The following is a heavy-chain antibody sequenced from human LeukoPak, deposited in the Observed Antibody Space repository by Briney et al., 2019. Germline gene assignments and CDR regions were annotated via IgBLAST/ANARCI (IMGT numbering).Heavy chain of an antibody. Sequence: GASVKVSCKASGYTFTGYYMHWVRQAPGQGLEWMGWINPNSGGTNYAQKFQGRVTMTRDTSISTAYMELSRLRSDDTAVYYCARAHPEYSSSQSLDYWGQGTLVTVSS. CDR2: INPNSGGT. CDR1: GYTFTGYY. V-gene: IGHV1-2*02. CDR3: ARAHPEYSSSQSLDY. D-gene: IGHD6-6*01. J-gene: IGHJ4*02.